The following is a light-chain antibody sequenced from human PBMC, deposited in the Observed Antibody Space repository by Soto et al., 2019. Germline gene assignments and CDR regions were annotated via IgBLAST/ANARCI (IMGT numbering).Light chain of an antibody. CDR1: QSVSSN. Sequence: EIVMTQSPATLSVSPGDRATLSCRASQSVSSNLAWYQQNPGQAPRLLIYGASTRATGIPARFSGSGSGTEFTLTISSLQSEDFAVYYCKQYNNWPPWTFGQGTKVEIK. CDR3: KQYNNWPPWT. V-gene: IGKV3-15*01. CDR2: GAS. J-gene: IGKJ1*01.